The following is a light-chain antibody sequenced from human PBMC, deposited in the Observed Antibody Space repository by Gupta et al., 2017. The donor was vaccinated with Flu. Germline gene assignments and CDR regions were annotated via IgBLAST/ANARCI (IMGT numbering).Light chain of an antibody. CDR3: QSFDSGLKSWV. Sequence: STVGAGYYVHWYHQRPGVAPKLLIHRNNGRPTGVPDRFSGSKSGASAYLAITGLQAEDEGDYYCQSFDSGLKSWVFGGGTRLTVL. CDR1: STVGAGYY. V-gene: IGLV1-40*03. CDR2: RNN. J-gene: IGLJ3*02.